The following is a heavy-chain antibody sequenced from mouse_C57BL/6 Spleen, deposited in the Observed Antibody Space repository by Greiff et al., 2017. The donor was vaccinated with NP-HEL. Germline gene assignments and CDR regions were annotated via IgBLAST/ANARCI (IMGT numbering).Heavy chain of an antibody. CDR3: ASTGTGYFDY. V-gene: IGHV1-82*01. CDR2: IYPGDGDT. CDR1: GYAFSSSW. J-gene: IGHJ2*01. D-gene: IGHD4-1*02. Sequence: VQLQQSGPELVKPGASVKISCKASGYAFSSSWMNWVKQRPGKGLEWIGRIYPGDGDTNYNGKFKGKATLTADKSSSTAYMQLSSLTSEDSAVYFCASTGTGYFDYWGQGTTLTVSS.